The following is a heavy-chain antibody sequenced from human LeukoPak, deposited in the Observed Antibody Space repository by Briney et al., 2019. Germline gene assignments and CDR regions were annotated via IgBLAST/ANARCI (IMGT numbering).Heavy chain of an antibody. D-gene: IGHD3-22*01. CDR2: IFYKGNT. CDR1: GYDSISTYY. V-gene: IGHV4-59*08. CDR3: ARPEYDSSGYYPH. Sequence: SETLSLTCSVSGYDSISTYYWNWIRQPPGKGLEWIGQIFYKGNTNYNPSLESRVTISVDTSKNQFSLKLSSVTAADTAVYYCARPEYDSSGYYPHWGQGTLVTVSS. J-gene: IGHJ4*02.